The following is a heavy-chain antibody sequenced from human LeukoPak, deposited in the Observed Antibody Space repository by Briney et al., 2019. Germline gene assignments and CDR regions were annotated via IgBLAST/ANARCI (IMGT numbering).Heavy chain of an antibody. D-gene: IGHD6-19*01. Sequence: PGGSLRLSCAASGFTFSSYEMNWVRQAPGKGLEWVSYISSSGSTIYYADSVKGRFTISRDNAKRSLYLQMNSLRAEDTAVYYCASQGIAVAATLDYWGQGTLVTVSS. CDR3: ASQGIAVAATLDY. CDR2: ISSSGSTI. CDR1: GFTFSSYE. V-gene: IGHV3-48*03. J-gene: IGHJ4*02.